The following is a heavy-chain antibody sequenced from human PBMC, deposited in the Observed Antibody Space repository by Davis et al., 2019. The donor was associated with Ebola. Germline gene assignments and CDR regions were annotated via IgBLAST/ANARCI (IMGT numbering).Heavy chain of an antibody. D-gene: IGHD3-22*01. V-gene: IGHV1-18*01. CDR3: ARPHSSGYYYVFDY. CDR2: ISAYNGNT. Sequence: ASVKVSCKASGYTFTSYGISWVRQAPGQGLEWMGWISAYNGNTNYAQKLQGRVTMTTDTSTSTAYMELRSLRSDGTAVYYCARPHSSGYYYVFDYWGQGTLVTVSS. J-gene: IGHJ4*02. CDR1: GYTFTSYG.